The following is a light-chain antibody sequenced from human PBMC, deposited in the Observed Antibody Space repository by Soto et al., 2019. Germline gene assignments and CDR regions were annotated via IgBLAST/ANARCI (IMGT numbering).Light chain of an antibody. CDR1: QGISSY. J-gene: IGKJ2*01. CDR2: AAS. Sequence: DIQLTQSPSLLSASVGDTVTITCRASQGISSYLAWYQQKPGKAPKLLIYAASTLQSGVPSRFSGSGSGTEFTLTISSLQPEEFATYYCQQLNSYPVTFGQGTKLEIK. CDR3: QQLNSYPVT. V-gene: IGKV1-9*01.